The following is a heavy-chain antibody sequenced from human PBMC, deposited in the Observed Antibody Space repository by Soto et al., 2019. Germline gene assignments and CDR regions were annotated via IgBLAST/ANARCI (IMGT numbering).Heavy chain of an antibody. J-gene: IGHJ4*02. V-gene: IGHV4-34*01. CDR1: GGSFSGYY. CDR2: INHSGST. D-gene: IGHD2-2*01. CDR3: ASAPPYCSSTSCPLSPFDY. Sequence: PSETLSLTCAVYGGSFSGYYWSWIRQPPGKGLEWIGEINHSGSTNYNPSLKSRVTISVDTSKNQFSLKLSSVTAADTAVYYCASAPPYCSSTSCPLSPFDYWGQGTLVTVSS.